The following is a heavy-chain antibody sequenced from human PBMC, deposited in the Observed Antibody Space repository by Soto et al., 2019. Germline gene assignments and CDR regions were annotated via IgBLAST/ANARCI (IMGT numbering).Heavy chain of an antibody. J-gene: IGHJ6*02. CDR3: GRLPFYYYAMDV. Sequence: QVQLQESGPGLVEPSETLSLTCAVSGDSISSSNWWGWVRQSPGKGLEWIGDIYESGSTNYNPSLTSRVTISVDKSKNEISLSLTSVTAADTAVYYCGRLPFYYYAMDVWGQGTSVTVSS. V-gene: IGHV4-4*02. CDR2: IYESGST. CDR1: GDSISSSNW.